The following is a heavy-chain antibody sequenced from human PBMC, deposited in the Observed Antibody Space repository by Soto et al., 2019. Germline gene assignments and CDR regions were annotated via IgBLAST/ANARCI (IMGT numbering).Heavy chain of an antibody. CDR1: GYSFTNYW. D-gene: IGHD2-2*01. Sequence: GESLKISCKASGYSFTNYWIAWMRQMPGKGLEWMGIIYPGDSDPRYSPSFQGQVTISADNSISTAYLQWSSLKASDSALYYCSRGKYRSPRGCLDDWGQGTLVTGSS. V-gene: IGHV5-51*01. CDR2: IYPGDSDP. CDR3: SRGKYRSPRGCLDD. J-gene: IGHJ4*02.